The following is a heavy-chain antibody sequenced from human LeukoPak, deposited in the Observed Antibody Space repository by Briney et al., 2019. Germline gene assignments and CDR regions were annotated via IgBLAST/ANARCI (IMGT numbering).Heavy chain of an antibody. Sequence: SETLSLTCTVSGGSISSSSYYWGWIRQPPGKGLEWIGSIYYSGSTYYNPSLKSRVTISVDTSKNQFSLKLSSVTAADTAVYYCARDKWAFDPWGQGTLVTVSS. CDR1: GGSISSSSYY. V-gene: IGHV4-39*07. D-gene: IGHD2-8*01. CDR3: ARDKWAFDP. CDR2: IYYSGST. J-gene: IGHJ5*02.